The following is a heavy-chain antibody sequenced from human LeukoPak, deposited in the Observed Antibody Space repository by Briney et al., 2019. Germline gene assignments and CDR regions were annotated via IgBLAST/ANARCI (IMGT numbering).Heavy chain of an antibody. D-gene: IGHD2/OR15-2a*01. V-gene: IGHV1-58*02. CDR2: IVVGSSNT. CDR1: GFTFTSSA. Sequence: TSVKVSCKASGFTFTSSAMQWVRQARGQRLEWIGWIVVGSSNTNYAQKFQERVTITWDMSTSTAHMELSSLRSEDTAVYYCAWSVFYDTSSNLQKGAFDIWGQGTMVTVSS. J-gene: IGHJ3*02. CDR3: AWSVFYDTSSNLQKGAFDI.